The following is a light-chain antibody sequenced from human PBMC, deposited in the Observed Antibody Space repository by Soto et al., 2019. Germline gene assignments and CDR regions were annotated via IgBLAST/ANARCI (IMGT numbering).Light chain of an antibody. CDR3: QEYDGAPIT. J-gene: IGKJ5*01. CDR1: QSIRSER. V-gene: IGKV3-20*01. Sequence: IVLPQSTDSLSLSPGGRACLSCRASQSIRSERLAWYQQKPGQAPRLVIFDASNRASGMPERFSGSGSGTDFTRTIARLEPEDFAVYYCQEYDGAPITFGLGTRLEIK. CDR2: DAS.